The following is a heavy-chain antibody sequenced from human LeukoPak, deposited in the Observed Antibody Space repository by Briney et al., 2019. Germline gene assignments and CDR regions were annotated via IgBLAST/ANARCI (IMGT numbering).Heavy chain of an antibody. CDR2: ISSDGTST. CDR3: AREQKSYYYMDV. V-gene: IGHV3-64*01. Sequence: GGSLRLSCAASGFTFTPYGLHWVRQAPGKGLEYVSGISSDGTSTYYASSVKGRFIISRDISKNMLYLQVGSLIAEDMAVYYCAREQKSYYYMDVWGKGTTVTVSS. CDR1: GFTFTPYG. J-gene: IGHJ6*03.